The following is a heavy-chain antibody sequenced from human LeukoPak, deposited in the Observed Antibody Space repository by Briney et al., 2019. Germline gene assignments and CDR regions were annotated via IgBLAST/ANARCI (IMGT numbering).Heavy chain of an antibody. V-gene: IGHV3-21*01. D-gene: IGHD4-17*01. J-gene: IGHJ4*02. Sequence: GGSLRLSCAASGFTFRTYTMHWVRQAPGKGLEWVSSISTGSNYIYYADSVKGRFTFSRDNAKNSLYLQMNSLLAEDTAVYYCARLFDYGDYRAEPYWGQGTLVAVSS. CDR2: ISTGSNYI. CDR1: GFTFRTYT. CDR3: ARLFDYGDYRAEPY.